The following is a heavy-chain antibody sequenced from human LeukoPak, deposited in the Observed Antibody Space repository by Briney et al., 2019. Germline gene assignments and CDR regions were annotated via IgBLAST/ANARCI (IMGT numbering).Heavy chain of an antibody. D-gene: IGHD4-17*01. V-gene: IGHV4-59*12. CDR2: IYHSGST. CDR3: ARYYGDYRNWFDP. Sequence: PSETLSLTCTVSGGSISSYYWSWIRQPAGKGLEWIGYIYHSGSTYYNPSLKSRVTISVDRSKNQFSLKLSSVTAADTAVYYCARYYGDYRNWFDPWGQGTLVTVSS. CDR1: GGSISSYY. J-gene: IGHJ5*02.